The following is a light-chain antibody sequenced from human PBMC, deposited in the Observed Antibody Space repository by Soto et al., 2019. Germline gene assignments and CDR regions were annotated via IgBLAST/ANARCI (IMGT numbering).Light chain of an antibody. Sequence: DLQMTQSPSSLSASVGDRVTITCQASQGIINYLNWYQQKPGKAPKLLIYDASNLETGVPSRFSGSGSETEFTLTISSLQPEDIATYYCQQYDHLPLTFGGGTKVEIK. CDR2: DAS. J-gene: IGKJ4*01. CDR3: QQYDHLPLT. V-gene: IGKV1-33*01. CDR1: QGIINY.